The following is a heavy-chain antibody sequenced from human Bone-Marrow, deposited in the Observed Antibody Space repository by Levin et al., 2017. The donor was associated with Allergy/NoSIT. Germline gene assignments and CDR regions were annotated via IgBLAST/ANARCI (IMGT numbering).Heavy chain of an antibody. V-gene: IGHV3-66*01. D-gene: IGHD2-8*01. CDR3: SGGTSCSNGVCPD. CDR1: GFTVDNNY. Sequence: GESLKISCAASGFTVDNNYMSWVRQAPGKGLEWVSLIYSGVGIMFVSSFPFLFTISRDSSKNTVFLQMNSLRAEDTAVYYCSGGTSCSNGVCPDWGQGTLVTVSS. CDR2: IYSGVGI. J-gene: IGHJ4*02.